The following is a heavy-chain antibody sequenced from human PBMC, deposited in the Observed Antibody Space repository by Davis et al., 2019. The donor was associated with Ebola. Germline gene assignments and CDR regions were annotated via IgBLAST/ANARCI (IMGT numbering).Heavy chain of an antibody. CDR1: GGSVGSDY. Sequence: MPSETLSLTCSVSGGSVGSDYWSWIRQSPGKGLEWIAFISNGGRTIYNPSLRGRVTISVDTSKNQFSLKLSSVTAADTAVYYCARIEAYGAGNYFQYWGQGTLVTISS. CDR2: ISNGGRT. V-gene: IGHV4-59*02. J-gene: IGHJ4*02. D-gene: IGHD3-10*01. CDR3: ARIEAYGAGNYFQY.